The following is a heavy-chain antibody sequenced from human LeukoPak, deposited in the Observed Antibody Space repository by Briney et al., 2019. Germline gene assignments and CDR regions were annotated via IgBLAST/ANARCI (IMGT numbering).Heavy chain of an antibody. CDR3: ARDQWLDY. CDR1: GFTFSGYI. Sequence: GGSLRLSCAASGFTFSGYIMNWVRQAPGKWLEWVSFIGTSGNTIYYADSVKGRFTVSRDNAKNSLYLQMNSLRVEDTAVYYCARDQWLDYWGQGTLVTVSS. J-gene: IGHJ4*02. CDR2: IGTSGNTI. D-gene: IGHD6-19*01. V-gene: IGHV3-48*01.